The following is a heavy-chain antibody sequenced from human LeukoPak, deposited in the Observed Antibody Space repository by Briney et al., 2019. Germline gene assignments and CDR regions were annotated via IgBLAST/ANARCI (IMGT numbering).Heavy chain of an antibody. CDR3: ARDIRWSTTSWYYYMDV. Sequence: SETLSLACTVSGGSISSGNYYWSWIRQPAGKGLEWIGHIYTSGTTNYKPSLKSRVTISVDTSKNQFSLKLSSVTAADTAVYYCARDIRWSTTSWYYYMDVWGKGTTVTVSS. CDR2: IYTSGTT. V-gene: IGHV4-61*09. D-gene: IGHD2-2*01. CDR1: GGSISSGNYY. J-gene: IGHJ6*03.